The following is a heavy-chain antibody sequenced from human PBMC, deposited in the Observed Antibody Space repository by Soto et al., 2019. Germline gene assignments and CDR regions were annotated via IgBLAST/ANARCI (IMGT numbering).Heavy chain of an antibody. V-gene: IGHV4-39*01. CDR1: GGSISSSSYY. D-gene: IGHD2-2*01. CDR3: ARGAVVDYYYYYGLDV. CDR2: IYYSGST. J-gene: IGHJ6*02. Sequence: QLRVQESGPGLVKPSETLSLTCTVSGGSISSSSYYWGWIRQPPGKGLEWIGSIYYSGSTYYNPSLKSRVTISVDTSKNQFSLKLSSVTAADTAVYYCARGAVVDYYYYYGLDVWGQGTTVTVSS.